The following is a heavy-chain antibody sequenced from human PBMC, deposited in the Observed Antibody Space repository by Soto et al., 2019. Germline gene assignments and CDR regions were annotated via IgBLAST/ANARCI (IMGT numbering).Heavy chain of an antibody. CDR2: IYSGGST. Sequence: PGGSLRLSCAASGFTFSSYAMHWVRQAPGKGLEWVSVIYSGGSTYYADSVKGRFTISRDNSKNTLYLQMNSLRAEDTAVYYCARDYVQQWPYQYYYGMDVWGQGTTVTVSS. D-gene: IGHD6-19*01. CDR3: ARDYVQQWPYQYYYGMDV. J-gene: IGHJ6*02. CDR1: GFTFSSYA. V-gene: IGHV3-53*01.